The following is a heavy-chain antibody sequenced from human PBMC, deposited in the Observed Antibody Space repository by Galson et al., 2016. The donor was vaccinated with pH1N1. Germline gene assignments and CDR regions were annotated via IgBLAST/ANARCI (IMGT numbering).Heavy chain of an antibody. D-gene: IGHD3-10*01. V-gene: IGHV3-7*01. J-gene: IGHJ6*02. CDR3: ASAEYYGSGSYIVRYFGMDV. CDR2: IKQDGSEK. Sequence: SLRLSCAASGFTFNSYWMSWVRQAPGKGLEWVANIKQDGSEKYYVDSVKGRLTISRDNAKNSLYLQMNSLRAEDTAVYYCASAEYYGSGSYIVRYFGMDVWGQGTTVNVSS. CDR1: GFTFNSYW.